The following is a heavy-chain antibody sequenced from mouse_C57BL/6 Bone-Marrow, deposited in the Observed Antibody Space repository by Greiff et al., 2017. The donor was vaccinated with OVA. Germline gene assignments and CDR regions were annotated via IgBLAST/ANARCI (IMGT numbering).Heavy chain of an antibody. CDR1: GYTFTDYE. D-gene: IGHD1-1*01. J-gene: IGHJ2*01. V-gene: IGHV1-15*01. CDR3: TRERNYGSSYGTFDD. CDR2: IDPETGGT. Sequence: VQLQQSGAELVRPGASVTLSCKASGYTFTDYEMHWVKQTPVHGLEWIGAIDPETGGTAYNQKFKGKAILTADKSSSTAYMELRSLTSEDSADYYCTRERNYGSSYGTFDDWGQGTTLTVSS.